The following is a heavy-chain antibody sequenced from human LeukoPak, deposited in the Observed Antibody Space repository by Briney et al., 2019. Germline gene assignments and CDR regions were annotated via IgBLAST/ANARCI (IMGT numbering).Heavy chain of an antibody. CDR3: ARGHVDTAMVRE. D-gene: IGHD5-18*01. CDR2: IIPIFGTA. CDR1: GGTFSSYA. V-gene: IGHV1-69*05. J-gene: IGHJ4*02. Sequence: VASVKVSRKASGGTFSSYAISWVRQAPGQGLEWMGRIIPIFGTANYAQKFQGRVTITTDESTSTAYMELSSLRSEDTAVYYCARGHVDTAMVREWGQGTLVTVSS.